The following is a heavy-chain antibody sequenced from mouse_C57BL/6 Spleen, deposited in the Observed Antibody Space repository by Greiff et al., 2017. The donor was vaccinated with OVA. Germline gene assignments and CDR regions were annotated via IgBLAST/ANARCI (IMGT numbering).Heavy chain of an antibody. J-gene: IGHJ3*01. D-gene: IGHD1-1*01. CDR1: GYAFSSYW. V-gene: IGHV1-80*01. CDR2: IYPGDGDT. CDR3: ARSGDYGSSYGFAY. Sequence: VQLQQSGAELVKPGASVKISCKASGYAFSSYWMNWVKQRPGQGLEWIGQIYPGDGDTNYNGKFKGKATLTADKSSSTAYMQLSSLTSEDSAVYFCARSGDYGSSYGFAYWGQGTLVTVSA.